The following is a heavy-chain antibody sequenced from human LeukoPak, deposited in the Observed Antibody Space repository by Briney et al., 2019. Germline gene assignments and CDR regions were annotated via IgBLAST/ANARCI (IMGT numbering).Heavy chain of an antibody. V-gene: IGHV1-3*01. Sequence: ASVKVSCKASGYTFTTYAMHWVRQAPGQRLGWMGWINPGNGDTKYSQKFQGRVTISRDTSASTAYMELSSLRSEDTAVYYCARELVYGSGSYYPGFWGQGTLVTVSS. CDR3: ARELVYGSGSYYPGF. CDR1: GYTFTTYA. J-gene: IGHJ4*02. CDR2: INPGNGDT. D-gene: IGHD3-10*01.